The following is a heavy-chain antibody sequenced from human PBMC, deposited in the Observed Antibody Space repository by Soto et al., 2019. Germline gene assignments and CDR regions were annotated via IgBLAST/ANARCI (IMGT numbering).Heavy chain of an antibody. J-gene: IGHJ3*02. CDR1: GFTFSGYG. CDR3: ARTYSSGWKAWAFDT. V-gene: IGHV4-59*01. Sequence: GSLRLSCAASGFTFSGYGMHWVRQAPGKGLEWIGSIYYSGSTYYNPSLKSRVTISFDTSKNQFSLNLNSVTAADTAVYYCARTYSSGWKAWAFDTWGQGTMVTVSS. CDR2: IYYSGST. D-gene: IGHD6-19*01.